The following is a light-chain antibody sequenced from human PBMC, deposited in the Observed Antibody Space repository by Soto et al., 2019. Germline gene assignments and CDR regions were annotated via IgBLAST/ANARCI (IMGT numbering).Light chain of an antibody. J-gene: IGKJ4*01. CDR2: EAS. V-gene: IGKV1-9*01. CDR1: QDINIY. CDR3: QQTRSYPST. Sequence: PSSLSASIGDRVTITCRASQDINIYLAWYQQKPGKAPNLLIYEASILQRGVPSRFSGSISGTDFTLTISSLQAEDFATYYCQQTRSYPSTFGGGTKVDIK.